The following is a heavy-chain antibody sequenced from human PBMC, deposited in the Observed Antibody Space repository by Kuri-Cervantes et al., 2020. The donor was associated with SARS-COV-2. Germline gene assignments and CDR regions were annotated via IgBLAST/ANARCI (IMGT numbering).Heavy chain of an antibody. V-gene: IGHV3-21*04. CDR2: ISGTSTYI. Sequence: GESLKISCAASGFTFSRYSMNWVRQAPGKGLEWVSSISGTSTYIYYADSVKGRFTVSRDNSKNTLYLQMNSLRAEDTAVYYCAKSASSGYYHIDYWGQGTLVTVSS. CDR1: GFTFSRYS. D-gene: IGHD3-22*01. CDR3: AKSASSGYYHIDY. J-gene: IGHJ4*02.